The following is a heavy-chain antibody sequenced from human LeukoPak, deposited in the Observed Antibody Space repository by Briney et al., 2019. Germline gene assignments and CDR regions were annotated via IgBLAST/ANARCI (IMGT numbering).Heavy chain of an antibody. CDR3: AKNIPNCSSTSCPLDY. CDR1: GFTFISYD. J-gene: IGHJ4*02. Sequence: PGGSLRLSCAASGFTFISYDIHWVRQAPGKGLGWVAVISYDGSNKYYADSVEGRFTISRDNSKNTLYLQVNSLRTEDTAVYYCAKNIPNCSSTSCPLDYWGQGTLVTVSS. D-gene: IGHD2-2*01. V-gene: IGHV3-30*18. CDR2: ISYDGSNK.